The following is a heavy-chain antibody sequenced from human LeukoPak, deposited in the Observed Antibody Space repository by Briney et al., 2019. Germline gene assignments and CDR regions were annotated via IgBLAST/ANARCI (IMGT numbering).Heavy chain of an antibody. J-gene: IGHJ5*02. CDR3: ASSALGKADWLDP. CDR1: GLTFSSYG. V-gene: IGHV3-30*02. D-gene: IGHD7-27*01. Sequence: GGSLRLSCAASGLTFSSYGMHWVRQAPGKGLEWVTFIRYDGEKQHYVDSVKGRFTISRDNSKDTLYLQMNDVRPEDTAVYYCASSALGKADWLDPWGLGTPVTVSS. CDR2: IRYDGEKQ.